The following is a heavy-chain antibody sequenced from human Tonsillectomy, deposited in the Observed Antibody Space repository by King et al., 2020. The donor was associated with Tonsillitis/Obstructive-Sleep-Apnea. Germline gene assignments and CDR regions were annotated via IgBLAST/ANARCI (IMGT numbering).Heavy chain of an antibody. Sequence: VQLVESGGDLVQPGGALRLSCAASGFTFSSYAMSWVRQAPGKGLEWVSGISGSGVGTYYANSVKGRFTISRDNSKNTLSLQMNSLRAEDTALYYCAKDSKRIVRQPAAPHDAFDICGQGTMVTVSS. V-gene: IGHV3-23*04. CDR3: AKDSKRIVRQPAAPHDAFDI. D-gene: IGHD2-2*01. J-gene: IGHJ3*02. CDR2: ISGSGVGT. CDR1: GFTFSSYA.